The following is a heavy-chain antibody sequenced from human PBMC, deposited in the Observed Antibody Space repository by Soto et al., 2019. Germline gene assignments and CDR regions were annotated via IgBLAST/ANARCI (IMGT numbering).Heavy chain of an antibody. V-gene: IGHV4-39*01. Sequence: QLQLQESGPGLVKPSETLSLTCIVSGGSINSTNYYWGWIRQPPGKGLEWIGSIHYSGNTYNSPSLKRRVTLSVDTSKIQFSLKLKSVTAADTAVYFCARKRGSGGRYYFDTWGQGSLIIVSS. D-gene: IGHD3-16*01. J-gene: IGHJ4*02. CDR3: ARKRGSGGRYYFDT. CDR1: GGSINSTNYY. CDR2: IHYSGNT.